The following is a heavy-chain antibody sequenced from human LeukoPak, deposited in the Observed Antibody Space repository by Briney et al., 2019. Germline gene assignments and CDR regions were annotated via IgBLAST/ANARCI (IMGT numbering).Heavy chain of an antibody. D-gene: IGHD1-26*01. J-gene: IGHJ6*02. CDR2: INHSGST. V-gene: IGHV4-34*01. CDR1: GGSFSGYY. CDR3: ARGRPLGGATYYYYYGMDV. Sequence: SETPSLTCAVYGGSFSGYYWSWIRQPPGKGLEWIGEINHSGSTNYNPSLKSRVTISVDTSKNQFSLKLTSVTAADTAVYYCARGRPLGGATYYYYYGMDVWGQGTTVTVSS.